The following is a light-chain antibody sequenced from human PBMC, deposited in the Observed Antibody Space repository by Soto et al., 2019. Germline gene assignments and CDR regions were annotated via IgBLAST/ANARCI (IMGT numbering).Light chain of an antibody. Sequence: QSALTQPASVSGSPGQSITISCTGTSSDVGGYNYFSWYQQHRGTAPKLMNYDVSNRSSVVSNLFSGTKSGNTASLTISGHQGEDEADYYCSSYTSSSTDVFGTGTKLTVL. J-gene: IGLJ1*01. CDR1: SSDVGGYNY. CDR2: DVS. CDR3: SSYTSSSTDV. V-gene: IGLV2-14*01.